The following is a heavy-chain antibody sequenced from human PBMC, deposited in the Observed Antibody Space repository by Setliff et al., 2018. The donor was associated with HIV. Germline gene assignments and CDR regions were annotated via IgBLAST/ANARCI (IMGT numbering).Heavy chain of an antibody. CDR3: AKSGFGVVALGINNYFDP. V-gene: IGHV3-23*01. Sequence: GGSLRLSCAASGFTFRSYCMAWVRQAPGKGLEWVSVITGDGSYRYYADSVKGRFTISRDNSKSTLYLQLNSLRAEDTAVYHCAKSGFGVVALGINNYFDPWGQGILVTVSS. D-gene: IGHD3-10*01. J-gene: IGHJ5*02. CDR1: GFTFRSYC. CDR2: ITGDGSYR.